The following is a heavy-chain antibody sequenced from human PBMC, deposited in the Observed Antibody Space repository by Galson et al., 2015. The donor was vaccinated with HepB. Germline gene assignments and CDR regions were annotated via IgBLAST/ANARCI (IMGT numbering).Heavy chain of an antibody. V-gene: IGHV3-74*01. Sequence: SLRLSCAASGFTFRSYWMHWVRQAPGKGLVWVSRINSDGSTPTYADSVKGRFTISRDNAKNTLYLQMNSLRAEDTAVYYCARVPLGVVPPSANWFDPWGQGTLVTVSS. CDR3: ARVPLGVVPPSANWFDP. D-gene: IGHD3-16*01. CDR2: INSDGSTP. J-gene: IGHJ5*02. CDR1: GFTFRSYW.